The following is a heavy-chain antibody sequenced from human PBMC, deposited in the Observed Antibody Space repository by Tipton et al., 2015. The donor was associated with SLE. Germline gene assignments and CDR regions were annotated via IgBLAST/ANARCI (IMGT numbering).Heavy chain of an antibody. CDR1: GFTFSDYA. CDR3: AKDRPSGYNFWSTYSLFDS. D-gene: IGHD3-3*01. V-gene: IGHV3-23*03. CDR2: IRSDGTT. J-gene: IGHJ4*02. Sequence: SLRLSCAASGFTFSDYAMTWVRQAPGKGLEWVSSIRSDGTTYYPDSVKGRFTISSDNSKNTVFLQMNSLRDEDSAIYYCAKDRPSGYNFWSTYSLFDSWGQGTLVTVSS.